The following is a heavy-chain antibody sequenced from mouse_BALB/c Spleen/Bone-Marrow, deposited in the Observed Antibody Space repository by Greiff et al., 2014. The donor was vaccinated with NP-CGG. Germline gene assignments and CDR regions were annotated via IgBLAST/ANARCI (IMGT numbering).Heavy chain of an antibody. D-gene: IGHD3-1*01. V-gene: IGHV1-9*01. CDR3: ARELGLRLAY. Sequence: VQGVESGAELMKPGASVKISCKATGYTFSSYWIEWVKQRPGHGLEWIGEILPGSGSTNYNEKFKGKATFTADTSSNTAYTQLSSLTSEDSAVYYCARELGLRLAYWGQGTLVTVSA. CDR1: GYTFSSYW. CDR2: ILPGSGST. J-gene: IGHJ3*01.